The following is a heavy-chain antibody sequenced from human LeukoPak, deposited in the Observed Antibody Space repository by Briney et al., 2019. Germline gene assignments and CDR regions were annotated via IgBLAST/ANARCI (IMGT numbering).Heavy chain of an antibody. Sequence: GGSLRLSRAASGFTFSTYNMSWVRQAPGKGLEWVSSITSSSSFTYYADSVKGRFTISRDNAKNLLYPQMNSLRVEDTAVYHCARSVGSYYGDFWGQGTLVTVSS. V-gene: IGHV3-21*06. CDR1: GFTFSTYN. D-gene: IGHD4-11*01. CDR2: ITSSSSFT. J-gene: IGHJ4*02. CDR3: ARSVGSYYGDF.